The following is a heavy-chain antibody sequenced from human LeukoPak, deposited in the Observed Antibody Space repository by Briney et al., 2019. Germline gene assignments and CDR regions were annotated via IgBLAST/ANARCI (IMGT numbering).Heavy chain of an antibody. CDR1: GFTFSGSA. CDR2: IRSTANGYAT. D-gene: IGHD3-10*01. Sequence: GGSLRLSCAASGFTFSGSALHWVRQASGKGLEWVGRIRSTANGYATAYAASVKGRFTISRDDSKNTAYLQMDSLRPEDTAVYYCAKDGYASGTYPYYMDVWGKGTTVTISS. V-gene: IGHV3-73*01. J-gene: IGHJ6*03. CDR3: AKDGYASGTYPYYMDV.